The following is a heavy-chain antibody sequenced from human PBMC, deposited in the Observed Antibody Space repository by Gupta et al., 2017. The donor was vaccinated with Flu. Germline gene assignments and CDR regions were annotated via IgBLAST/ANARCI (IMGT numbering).Heavy chain of an antibody. Sequence: QVQLQESGPGLVKPSGTLSLTCAVSGGSISSSNWWSWVRQPPGKGLEWIGEIYHSGSTNYNPSLKSRVTISVDKSKNQFSLKLSSVTAADTAVYYCAGPILVVVPSDPGADAFDIWGQGTMVTVSS. J-gene: IGHJ3*02. D-gene: IGHD2-2*01. CDR1: GGSISSSNW. CDR3: AGPILVVVPSDPGADAFDI. V-gene: IGHV4-4*02. CDR2: IYHSGST.